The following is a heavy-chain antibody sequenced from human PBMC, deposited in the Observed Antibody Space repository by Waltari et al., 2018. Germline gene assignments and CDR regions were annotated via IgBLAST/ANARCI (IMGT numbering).Heavy chain of an antibody. V-gene: IGHV4-38-2*02. Sequence: QVQLQESGPGLVKLSETLSLTCAVSRSSISSGYYWGWIRQPPGKGLEWIGSIYHSGSTYYNPSLKSRVTISVDTSKNQFSLKLSSVTAADTAVYYCAREKGYGWKRGFFDYWGQGTLVTVSS. CDR2: IYHSGST. J-gene: IGHJ4*02. CDR3: AREKGYGWKRGFFDY. D-gene: IGHD1-20*01. CDR1: RSSISSGYY.